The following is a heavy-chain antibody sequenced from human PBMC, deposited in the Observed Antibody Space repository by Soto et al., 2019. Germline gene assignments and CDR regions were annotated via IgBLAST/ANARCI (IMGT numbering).Heavy chain of an antibody. J-gene: IGHJ4*02. CDR2: IYYSGST. Sequence: SETLSLTCTVSGGSISSSSYYWGWIRQPPGKGLEWIGSIYYSGSTYYNPSLKSRVTISVDTSKNQFSLKLSSVTAADTAVYYRARRVLYSSSWYLFDYWGQGTLVTVSS. V-gene: IGHV4-39*01. D-gene: IGHD6-13*01. CDR1: GGSISSSSYY. CDR3: ARRVLYSSSWYLFDY.